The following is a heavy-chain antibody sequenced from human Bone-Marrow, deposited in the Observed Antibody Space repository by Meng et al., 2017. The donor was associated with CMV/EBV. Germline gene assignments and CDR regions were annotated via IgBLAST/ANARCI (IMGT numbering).Heavy chain of an antibody. Sequence: SETLSLTCAVYGGSFSGYYWSWIRQSPGKGLEWIGEINHSGSTTYNPSLKSRVTISVDTSKNQFSLKLSSVTAADTAVYYCARDPGNWNYVRYFDLWGRGTLGTVS. V-gene: IGHV4-34*01. D-gene: IGHD1-7*01. CDR1: GGSFSGYY. CDR2: INHSGST. J-gene: IGHJ2*01. CDR3: ARDPGNWNYVRYFDL.